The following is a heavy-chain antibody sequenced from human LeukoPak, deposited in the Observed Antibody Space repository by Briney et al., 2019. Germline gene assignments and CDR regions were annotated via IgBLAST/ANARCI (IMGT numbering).Heavy chain of an antibody. CDR2: INAGNGNT. CDR3: ARAYSSGLRTPLNWFDP. Sequence: GASVKVSCKASQYTFTDYAVHWVRQAPGQRLEWMGWINAGNGNTKYSQKFQGRVTITRDTSASTAYMELSSLRSEDTAVYYCARAYSSGLRTPLNWFDPWGQGTLVTVSS. V-gene: IGHV1-3*01. D-gene: IGHD6-19*01. J-gene: IGHJ5*02. CDR1: QYTFTDYA.